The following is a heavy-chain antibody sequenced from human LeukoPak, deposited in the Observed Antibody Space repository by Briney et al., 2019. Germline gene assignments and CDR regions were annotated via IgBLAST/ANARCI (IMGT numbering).Heavy chain of an antibody. D-gene: IGHD3-16*01. Sequence: PGGSLRLSCAASGFTFSDYYMSWIRQAPGKGLEWVSYISSSGSTIYYADSVKGRFTISRDNAKNSLYLQMNSLSAEDTAVNYCARDSPVLGDAFDIWGQGTMVTVSS. CDR2: ISSSGSTI. CDR1: GFTFSDYY. J-gene: IGHJ3*02. V-gene: IGHV3-11*04. CDR3: ARDSPVLGDAFDI.